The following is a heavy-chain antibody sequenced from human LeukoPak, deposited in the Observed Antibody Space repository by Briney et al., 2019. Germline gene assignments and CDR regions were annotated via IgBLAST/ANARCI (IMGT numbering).Heavy chain of an antibody. D-gene: IGHD2-15*01. V-gene: IGHV3-33*01. CDR1: GFTFSSYG. CDR3: ARDASRCSGGSCYGYFDY. J-gene: IGHJ4*02. Sequence: GGSLRLSCAASGFTFSSYGMHWVRQAPGKGLEWVAVIWYDGSNKYYADSVKGRFTISRDNSKNTLHLRMNSLRAEDTAVYYCARDASRCSGGSCYGYFDYWGQGTLVTVSS. CDR2: IWYDGSNK.